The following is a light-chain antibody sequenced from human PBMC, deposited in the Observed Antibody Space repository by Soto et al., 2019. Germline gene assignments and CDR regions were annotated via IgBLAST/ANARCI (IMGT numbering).Light chain of an antibody. J-gene: IGLJ1*01. CDR2: DVN. Sequence: SVLTPAASLSGFPGQSISISCAGNSSDVGAYNYVSWYQHHPGKAPKLMIYDVNNRPSGDSNRFSGSKSGNTASLTISGLQAEDEADYYCSSWTSGATYVFGSGTKVTVL. CDR1: SSDVGAYNY. V-gene: IGLV2-14*03. CDR3: SSWTSGATYV.